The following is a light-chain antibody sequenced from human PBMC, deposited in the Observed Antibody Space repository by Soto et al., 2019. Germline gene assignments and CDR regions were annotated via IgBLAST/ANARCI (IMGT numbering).Light chain of an antibody. CDR3: TSYTSSSTYV. CDR2: DVS. V-gene: IGLV2-14*01. CDR1: SSDVGGYNY. J-gene: IGLJ1*01. Sequence: QSVLTQPASVSGSPGQSITISCTGTSSDVGGYNYVSWYQQHPGKAPKLMIFDVSNRPSGVSNRFSGSKSGNTASLTISGLQAEEGADYYCTSYTSSSTYVFGTGTKLTVL.